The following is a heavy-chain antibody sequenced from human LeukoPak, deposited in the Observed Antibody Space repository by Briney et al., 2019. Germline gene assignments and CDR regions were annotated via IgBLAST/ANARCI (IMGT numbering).Heavy chain of an antibody. Sequence: PSGTLSLTCAVSGGSISSSNWWSWVRQPPGKGLEWIGEIYHSGSTNYNPSLKSRVTISVDTSKNQFSLKLSSVTAADTAVYYCASGVRGRDYYYYGMDVWGQGTTVTVSS. D-gene: IGHD3-10*01. CDR3: ASGVRGRDYYYYGMDV. CDR1: GGSISSSNW. CDR2: IYHSGST. V-gene: IGHV4-4*02. J-gene: IGHJ6*02.